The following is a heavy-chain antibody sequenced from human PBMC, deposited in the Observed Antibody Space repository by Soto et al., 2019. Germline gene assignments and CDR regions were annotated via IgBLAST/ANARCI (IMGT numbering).Heavy chain of an antibody. CDR2: ISCAGTST. D-gene: IGHD3-3*01. CDR1: GFTLSSYA. V-gene: IGHV3-30-3*01. J-gene: IGHJ4*02. CDR3: ARDPGHDGNEYYTCDS. Sequence: QVQLVESGGGVVQPGRSLRLSCAASGFTLSSYAMHWVRQAPGKGLEWVAVISCAGTSTYYADSVRGRFTISRDNSKDTVYLQLNSLRTEDTAVYHFARDPGHDGNEYYTCDSWGQGTLVTVSS.